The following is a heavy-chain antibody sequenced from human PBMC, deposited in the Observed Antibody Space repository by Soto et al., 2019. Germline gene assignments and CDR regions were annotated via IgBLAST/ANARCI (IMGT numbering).Heavy chain of an antibody. CDR1: GGSISSYY. CDR2: IYYSGST. Sequence: PSETLSLTCTVSGGSISSYYWSWIRQPPGKGLEWIGYIYYSGSTNYNPSLKSRVTISVDTSKNQFSLKLSSVTAADTAVYYCARDQTDLKHGYNWFDPWGQGTLVTVSS. CDR3: ARDQTDLKHGYNWFDP. J-gene: IGHJ5*02. D-gene: IGHD4-17*01. V-gene: IGHV4-59*01.